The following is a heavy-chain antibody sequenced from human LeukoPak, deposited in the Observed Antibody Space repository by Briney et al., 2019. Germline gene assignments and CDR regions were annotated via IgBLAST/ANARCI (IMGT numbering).Heavy chain of an antibody. D-gene: IGHD5-24*01. CDR2: IYHSGST. CDR1: GYSISSGYY. V-gene: IGHV4-38-2*02. CDR3: ARWGWLQFGYFDY. J-gene: IGHJ4*02. Sequence: PSETLSLTCTVSGYSISSGYYWGWIRQPPGKGLGWIGSIYHSGSTYYNPSLKSRATISVATSKNQFSLKLSSVTAADTAVYYCARWGWLQFGYFDYWGQGTLVTVSS.